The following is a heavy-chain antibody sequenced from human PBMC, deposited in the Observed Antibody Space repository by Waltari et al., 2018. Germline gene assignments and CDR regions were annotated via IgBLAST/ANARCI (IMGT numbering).Heavy chain of an antibody. Sequence: QLQLQESGPGLVKPSETLSLTCTVSGGSMINSNYNWGWIRQPPGKGLEWIGNINYSGGPTDNPSLKSGVTISVYTSKSEFSLKLSSVTAADTAVYYCARGGLRFLEWTFEYDYYGMDVWGQGTTVTVSS. J-gene: IGHJ6*02. CDR2: INYSGGP. V-gene: IGHV4-39*01. D-gene: IGHD3-3*01. CDR1: GGSMINSNYN. CDR3: ARGGLRFLEWTFEYDYYGMDV.